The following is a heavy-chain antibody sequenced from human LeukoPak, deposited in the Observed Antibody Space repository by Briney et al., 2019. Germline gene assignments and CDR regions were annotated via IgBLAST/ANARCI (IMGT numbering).Heavy chain of an antibody. D-gene: IGHD5-18*01. J-gene: IGHJ5*02. CDR1: GFSLSNARMG. CDR2: IFWNDEK. CDR3: ARIAPHTALVTNWFAP. V-gene: IGHV2-26*01. Sequence: SGPVLVKPTETLTLTCTVSGFSLSNARMGVSWMRQPPGKALEWLAHIFWNDEKSYSTSLKSRLTISKDTSKSQVVLTMTNMDPVDTATYYCARIAPHTALVTNWFAPWGQGTLVTVSS.